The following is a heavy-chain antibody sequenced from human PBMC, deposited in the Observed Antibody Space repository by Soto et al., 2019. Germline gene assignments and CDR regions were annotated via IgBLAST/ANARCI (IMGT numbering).Heavy chain of an antibody. Sequence: QVRLQEWGPGLVKPSQTLSLKCSVSGGSITTGGRYWSWLRQLPGKGLEWIGDIYYSGNTYYNASLNSRVTISVYAAKNQFSLKLSSVTAADTAVYYCAQALVFTGGDGFDIWGQGRLVTVSS. CDR3: AQALVFTGGDGFDI. V-gene: IGHV4-31*02. D-gene: IGHD1-1*01. J-gene: IGHJ3*02. CDR2: IYYSGNT. CDR1: GGSITTGGRY.